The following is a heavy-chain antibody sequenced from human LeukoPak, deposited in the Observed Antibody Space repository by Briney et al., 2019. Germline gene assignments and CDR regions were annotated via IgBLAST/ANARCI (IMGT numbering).Heavy chain of an antibody. Sequence: GDSLKISCEGSGYSFTIYWIGWVRQMPGKGLEWMGIIYPGDSDTTYSPSFQGQVTISADKSINTAYLQWSSLKASDTAIYYCARHKSSGWSEIDYWGQGTLVTVSS. D-gene: IGHD6-19*01. V-gene: IGHV5-51*01. CDR3: ARHKSSGWSEIDY. J-gene: IGHJ4*02. CDR1: GYSFTIYW. CDR2: IYPGDSDT.